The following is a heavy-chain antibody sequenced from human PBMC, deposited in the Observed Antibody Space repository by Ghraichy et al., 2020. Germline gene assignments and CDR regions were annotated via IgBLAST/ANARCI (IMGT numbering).Heavy chain of an antibody. CDR3: ARVPLFRYYYYMDV. J-gene: IGHJ6*03. Sequence: SETLSLTCTVSGGSISSYYWSWIRQPPGKGLEWIGYIYYSGSTNYNPSLKSRVTISVDTSKNQFSLKLSSVTAADTAVYYCARVPLFRYYYYMDVWGKGTTVTVSS. CDR1: GGSISSYY. CDR2: IYYSGST. V-gene: IGHV4-59*01.